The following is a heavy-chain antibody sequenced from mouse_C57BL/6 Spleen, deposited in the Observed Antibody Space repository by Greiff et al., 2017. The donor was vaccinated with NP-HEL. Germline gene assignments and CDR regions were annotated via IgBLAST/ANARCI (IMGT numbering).Heavy chain of an antibody. CDR3: ARSQGRRITLTYWDCDV. J-gene: IGHJ1*03. D-gene: IGHD4-1*01. CDR1: GYTFTSYW. CDR2: IDPSDSYT. V-gene: IGHV1-69*01. Sequence: QVQLQQPGAELVMPGASVKLSCKASGYTFTSYWMHWVKQRPGQGLEWIGEIDPSDSYTNYNQKFTGKSTLTVYKASSTAYMQLSSLTSEDSAVYYCARSQGRRITLTYWDCDVWGTGTTVTVSS.